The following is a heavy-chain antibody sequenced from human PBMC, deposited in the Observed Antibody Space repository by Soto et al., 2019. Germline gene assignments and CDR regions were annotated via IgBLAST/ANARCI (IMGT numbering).Heavy chain of an antibody. CDR1: GGSISSSNW. CDR2: IYHSGST. J-gene: IGHJ4*02. V-gene: IGHV4-4*02. CDR3: ARDQGDDYGDYFDY. D-gene: IGHD4-17*01. Sequence: PSETLSLTCAVSGGSISSSNWWSWVRQPPGKGLEWIGEIYHSGSTNYNPSLKSRVTISVDKSKNQFSLKLSSVTAADTAVYYCARDQGDDYGDYFDYWGQGTLVTVSS.